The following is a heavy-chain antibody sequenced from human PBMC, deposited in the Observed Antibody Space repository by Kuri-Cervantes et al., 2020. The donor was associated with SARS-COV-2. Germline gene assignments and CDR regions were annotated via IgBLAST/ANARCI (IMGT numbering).Heavy chain of an antibody. D-gene: IGHD3-3*01. J-gene: IGHJ4*02. Sequence: SCTVSGGSINSGSYYWSWIRQPAGRGLEWIGRIYTSGTTNYNPSLKSRVTISVDTTKNQFSLKLSSVTAADTAVYYCARHNYDFWSGPVDYWGQGTLVTVSS. CDR1: GGSINSGSYY. CDR3: ARHNYDFWSGPVDY. V-gene: IGHV4-61*02. CDR2: IYTSGTT.